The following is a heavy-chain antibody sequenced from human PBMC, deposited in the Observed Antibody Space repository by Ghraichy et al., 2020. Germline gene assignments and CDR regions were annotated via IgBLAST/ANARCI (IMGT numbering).Heavy chain of an antibody. V-gene: IGHV4-59*13. J-gene: IGHJ1*01. CDR2: IYYSKSS. CDR3: ARGAALDTGFLRL. CDR1: GGSISNYY. Sequence: SETLSLTCNVSGGSISNYYWTWVRQPPGKGLEWIGYIYYSKSSNSNPSYNPSLKSRVTMSVDTSKNQFSLRLTSVTTADTALYFCARGAALDTGFLRLWGQGALVTVSS. D-gene: IGHD6-6*01.